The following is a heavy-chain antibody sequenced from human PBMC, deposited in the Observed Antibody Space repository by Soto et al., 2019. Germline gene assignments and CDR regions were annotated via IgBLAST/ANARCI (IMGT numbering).Heavy chain of an antibody. Sequence: SETLSLTCTVSGGSISSYYWSWIRQPPGKGLEWIGYIYYSGSTNYNPSLKSRVTISVDTSKNQFSLKLSSVTAADTAVYYCARHWGLSLNYYYYYMDVWGKGTTVTVSS. V-gene: IGHV4-59*08. CDR2: IYYSGST. CDR1: GGSISSYY. D-gene: IGHD7-27*01. CDR3: ARHWGLSLNYYYYYMDV. J-gene: IGHJ6*03.